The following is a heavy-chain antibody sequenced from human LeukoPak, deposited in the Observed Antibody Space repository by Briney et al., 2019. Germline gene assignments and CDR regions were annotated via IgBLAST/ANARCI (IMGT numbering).Heavy chain of an antibody. J-gene: IGHJ4*02. V-gene: IGHV4-59*01. CDR2: IYYSGST. CDR3: AGSTNWGFDY. D-gene: IGHD7-27*01. CDR1: GGSISSYY. Sequence: SETLSLTCTVSGGSISSYYWSWIRQPPGKGLEWIGYIYYSGSTNYNPSLKSRVTISVDTSKNQFSLKLSSVTAADTAVYYCAGSTNWGFDYWGQGTLVTVSS.